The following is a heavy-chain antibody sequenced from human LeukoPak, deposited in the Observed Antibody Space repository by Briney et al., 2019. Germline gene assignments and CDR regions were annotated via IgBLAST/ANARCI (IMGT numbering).Heavy chain of an antibody. CDR1: GGSISSGGYS. V-gene: IGHV4-30-2*01. J-gene: IGHJ4*02. CDR3: ARSEGHYFDY. CDR2: IYHSGST. Sequence: SQTLSLTCAVSGGSISSGGYSWSWIRQPPGKGLEWIGYIYHSGSTYYNPSLKSRVTISVDRSKNQFSLKLSSVTAVDTAVYYCARSEGHYFDYWGQGTLVTVSS.